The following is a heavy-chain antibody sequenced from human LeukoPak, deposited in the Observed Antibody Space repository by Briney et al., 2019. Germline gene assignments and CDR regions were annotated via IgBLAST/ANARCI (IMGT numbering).Heavy chain of an antibody. CDR1: GFTFSSYE. V-gene: IGHV3-48*03. Sequence: GGSLRLSCAASGFTFSSYEMNWVRQAPGKGLEWVSYISISGSTMYYADSVKGRFTISRDNAKNSLYLQMNSLIAEDTAVYYCAELGITMIGGVWGKGTTVTISS. J-gene: IGHJ6*04. CDR3: AELGITMIGGV. D-gene: IGHD3-10*02. CDR2: ISISGSTM.